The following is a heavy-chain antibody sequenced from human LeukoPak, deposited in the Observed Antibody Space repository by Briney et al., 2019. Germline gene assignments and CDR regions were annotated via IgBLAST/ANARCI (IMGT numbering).Heavy chain of an antibody. CDR3: AREGPYYYDSSDLFDY. CDR1: GGSISSHY. D-gene: IGHD3-22*01. J-gene: IGHJ4*02. V-gene: IGHV4-4*07. CDR2: IYTSGST. Sequence: SETLSLTCTVSGGSISSHYWSWIRQPPGKGLEWIGRIYTSGSTNYNPSLKSRVTMSVDTSKNQFSLKLSSVTAADTAVYYCAREGPYYYDSSDLFDYWGQGTLVTVSS.